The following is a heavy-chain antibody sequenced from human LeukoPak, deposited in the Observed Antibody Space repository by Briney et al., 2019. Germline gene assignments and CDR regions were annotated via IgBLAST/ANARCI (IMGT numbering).Heavy chain of an antibody. CDR3: ARSPSGLDCSGGSCYSIFGY. CDR1: VFSLSTRGMC. V-gene: IGHV2-70*11. D-gene: IGHD2-15*01. Sequence: SGPALVKPTQTLTLTCTFSVFSLSTRGMCVNWIRQPPGKALEWLARLDWDDDKYYKTSLKTRLPISKDTSKNQVVLSMTNMDPVDTATYYCARSPSGLDCSGGSCYSIFGYWGQGSRVTVSS. CDR2: LDWDDDK. J-gene: IGHJ4*02.